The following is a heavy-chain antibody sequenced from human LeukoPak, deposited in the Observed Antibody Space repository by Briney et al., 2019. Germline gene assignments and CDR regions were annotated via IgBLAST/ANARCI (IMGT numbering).Heavy chain of an antibody. CDR1: GFTFDDYA. CDR3: AKDRVSGDSSGFPHDAFDI. J-gene: IGHJ3*02. V-gene: IGHV3-9*01. D-gene: IGHD3-22*01. Sequence: GGSLRLSCAASGFTFDDYAMHWVRQAPGKGLEWVSGISWNSGSIGYADSVKGRFTISRDNAKNSLYLQMNSLRAEDTALYYCAKDRVSGDSSGFPHDAFDIWGQGTMVTVSS. CDR2: ISWNSGSI.